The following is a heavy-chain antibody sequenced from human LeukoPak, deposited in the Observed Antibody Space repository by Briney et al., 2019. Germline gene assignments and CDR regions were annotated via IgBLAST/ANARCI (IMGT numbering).Heavy chain of an antibody. CDR1: GFTLRNYD. Sequence: GGSLRLSCTASGFTLRNYDMHWVRQTTEKGLEWVSGIGTEDDTFYPDSVKGRFTISRENAKNSFYLQMNSLRAGDTAVYYCARGRFVLVPSLERWYFDLWGRGTLVTASS. D-gene: IGHD2-8*02. J-gene: IGHJ2*01. V-gene: IGHV3-13*01. CDR3: ARGRFVLVPSLERWYFDL. CDR2: IGTEDDT.